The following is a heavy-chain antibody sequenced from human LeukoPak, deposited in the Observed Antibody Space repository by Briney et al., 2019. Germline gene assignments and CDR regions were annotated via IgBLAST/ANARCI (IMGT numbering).Heavy chain of an antibody. D-gene: IGHD2-15*01. CDR1: GFTFGDYA. Sequence: GGSLRLSCTASGFTFGDYAMSWFRQAPGEGLEWVGFIRSKAHGGTTEYAASVKGRFTISRDDSKSIAYLQMDSLKTEDTAVYYCTRAGRYCSGGSCYSFCWGQGTLVTVSS. V-gene: IGHV3-49*03. CDR3: TRAGRYCSGGSCYSFC. J-gene: IGHJ4*02. CDR2: IRSKAHGGTT.